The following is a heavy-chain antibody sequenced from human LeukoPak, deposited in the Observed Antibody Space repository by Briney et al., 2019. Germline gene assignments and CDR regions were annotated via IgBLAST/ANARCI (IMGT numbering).Heavy chain of an antibody. V-gene: IGHV4-4*07. CDR3: ARALPYYGPDYYYYYYMDV. J-gene: IGHJ6*03. D-gene: IGHD1-26*01. CDR2: MYTSGST. CDR1: GGSISSYS. Sequence: SETPSLTCSVSGGSISSYSWSWIRHPAVKGLEWIGRMYTSGSTKYNPSLKSRVTISVDTSKNQFSLKLSSVTAADTAVYYCARALPYYGPDYYYYYYMDVWGKGTTVTVSS.